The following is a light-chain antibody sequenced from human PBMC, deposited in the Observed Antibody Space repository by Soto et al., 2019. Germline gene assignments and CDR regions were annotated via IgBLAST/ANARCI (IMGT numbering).Light chain of an antibody. CDR3: CSYAAMYTV. J-gene: IGLJ1*01. Sequence: QSALTQPLSVSGSPGQSVTLSCTCTSSDVGGYNYVSWYQHHQGKAPRLMVYDVDKRPSGVPDRFSGSKSGNTASLTISGLQADDEAAYFCCSYAAMYTVFGPGTKLTVL. V-gene: IGLV2-11*01. CDR2: DVD. CDR1: SSDVGGYNY.